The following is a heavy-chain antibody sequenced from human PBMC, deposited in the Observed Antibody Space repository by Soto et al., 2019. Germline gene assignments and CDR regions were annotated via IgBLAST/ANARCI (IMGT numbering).Heavy chain of an antibody. CDR3: ARDLPTMDV. J-gene: IGHJ6*02. CDR2: IRAYNGNT. CDR1: GYAFTSYG. V-gene: IGHV1-18*01. Sequence: VKVSCKTSGYAFTSYGIGWVRQAPGQGLEWMGWIRAYNGNTNYAQKLQGRVTMTTDTSTSTAYMELRSLRSDDTAVYYCARDLPTMDVWGQGTTVTVSS.